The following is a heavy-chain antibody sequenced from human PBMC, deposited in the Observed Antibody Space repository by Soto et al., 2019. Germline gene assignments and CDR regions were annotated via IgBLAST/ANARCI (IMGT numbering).Heavy chain of an antibody. V-gene: IGHV3-9*01. CDR2: ISWNSGSI. J-gene: IGHJ1*01. Sequence: EVQLVESGGGLVQPGRSLRLSCAASGFTFDDYAMHWVRQAPGKGLEWVSGISWNSGSIGYADSVKGRFTISRDNAKNSLYLQMNSLRAEDTALYYCAKDIRSGWYRAEYFQHWGKGTLVTVSS. CDR3: AKDIRSGWYRAEYFQH. CDR1: GFTFDDYA. D-gene: IGHD6-19*01.